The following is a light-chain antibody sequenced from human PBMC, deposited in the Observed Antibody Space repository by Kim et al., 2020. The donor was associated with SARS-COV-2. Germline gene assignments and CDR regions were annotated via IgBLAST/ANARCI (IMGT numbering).Light chain of an antibody. V-gene: IGLV6-57*03. CDR2: EDN. CDR3: QSYDSSNYV. CDR1: SASMTSNY. J-gene: IGLJ1*01. Sequence: GTTVPIAGTRSSASMTSNYVRWYQQRPGSAPTTVIYEDNQRPSGVPDRFSGSIDSSSNAASLTISGLKTEDEADYYCQSYDSSNYVFGTGTKVTVL.